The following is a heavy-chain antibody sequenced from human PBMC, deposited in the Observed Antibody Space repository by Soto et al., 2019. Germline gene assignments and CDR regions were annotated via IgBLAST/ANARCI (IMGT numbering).Heavy chain of an antibody. J-gene: IGHJ4*02. V-gene: IGHV3-74*01. CDR2: INSDGSST. CDR1: GFTFSSYW. D-gene: IGHD3-3*01. CDR3: AREGNYDFWSDTNGAFDY. Sequence: EVQLVESGGGLVQPGGSLRLSCAASGFTFSSYWMHWVHQAPGKGLVWVSRINSDGSSTSYADSVKGRFTISRDNAKNTLYLQMNSLRAEDTAVYYCAREGNYDFWSDTNGAFDYWGQGTLVTVSS.